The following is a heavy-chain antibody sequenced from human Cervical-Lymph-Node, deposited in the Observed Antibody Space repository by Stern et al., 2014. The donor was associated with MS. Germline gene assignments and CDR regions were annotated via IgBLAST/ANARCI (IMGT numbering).Heavy chain of an antibody. Sequence: VQLVESGAEVERPGSSVKVSCKASGATFTAYALHWVRQAPGQGPEWMGSMRLKTSSATDAQKFQDRVTMARDTSINTGYMEVSSLRSDDTAVYYCARDRGSYSDYWGQGTLVAVSS. J-gene: IGHJ4*02. CDR1: GATFTAYA. D-gene: IGHD1-26*01. CDR3: ARDRGSYSDY. CDR2: MRLKTSSA. V-gene: IGHV1-2*02.